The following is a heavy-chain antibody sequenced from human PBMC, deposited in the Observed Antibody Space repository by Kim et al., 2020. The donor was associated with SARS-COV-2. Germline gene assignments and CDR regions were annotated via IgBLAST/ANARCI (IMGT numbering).Heavy chain of an antibody. Sequence: SVKVSCKASGGTFSSYAISWVRQAPGQGLEWMGGIIPIFGTANYAQKFQGRVTITADESTSTAYMELSSLRSEDTAVYYCARSRAPAVRGVTRETYYYYGMDVWGQGTTVTVSS. CDR2: IIPIFGTA. CDR1: GGTFSSYA. J-gene: IGHJ6*02. V-gene: IGHV1-69*13. D-gene: IGHD3-10*01. CDR3: ARSRAPAVRGVTRETYYYYGMDV.